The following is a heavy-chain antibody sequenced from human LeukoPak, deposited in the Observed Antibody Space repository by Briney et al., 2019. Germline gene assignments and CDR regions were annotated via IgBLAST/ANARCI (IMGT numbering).Heavy chain of an antibody. CDR1: RYTFTSYD. CDR3: ARLSQHPDYYSNGGYYYLGY. V-gene: IGHV1-8*01. CDR2: MTPSTGRT. D-gene: IGHD3-22*01. Sequence: AHSVKLSCKAPRYTFTSYDINWEREAAGQVLEWMGWMTPSTGRTGSAQKLQGRVAMTRDTSISTAYRELSSLRSEDTAVYCCARLSQHPDYYSNGGYYYLGYWGQGNPVTVSS. J-gene: IGHJ4*02.